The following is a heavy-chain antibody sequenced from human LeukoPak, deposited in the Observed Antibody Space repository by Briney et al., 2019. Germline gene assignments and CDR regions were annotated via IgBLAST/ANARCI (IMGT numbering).Heavy chain of an antibody. D-gene: IGHD2/OR15-2a*01. V-gene: IGHV3-49*04. CDR1: GFTFGDYA. CDR2: IRDKSFGGRT. Sequence: PGGSLRLSCSTSGFTFGDYAVTWVRQAPGKGLEWVGFIRDKSFGGRTEYAPSVKGRFTISRDDSKSIAYLQMNSLKTEETAVYYCTRDLNIGYWGQGTLVTVSS. CDR3: TRDLNIGY. J-gene: IGHJ4*02.